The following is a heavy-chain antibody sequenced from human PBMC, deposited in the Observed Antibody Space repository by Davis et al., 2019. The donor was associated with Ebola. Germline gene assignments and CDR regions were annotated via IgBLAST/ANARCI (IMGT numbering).Heavy chain of an antibody. J-gene: IGHJ6*03. D-gene: IGHD6-19*01. CDR3: ARDGRCEWYSSGWWCYYYMDV. CDR2: ISAYNGNT. Sequence: ASVKVSCKASGYTFTSYGISWVRQAPGQGLEWMGWISAYNGNTNYAQNLQGRVTMTTDTSTSTAYMELRSLRSDDTAVYYCARDGRCEWYSSGWWCYYYMDVWGKGTTVTVSS. CDR1: GYTFTSYG. V-gene: IGHV1-18*01.